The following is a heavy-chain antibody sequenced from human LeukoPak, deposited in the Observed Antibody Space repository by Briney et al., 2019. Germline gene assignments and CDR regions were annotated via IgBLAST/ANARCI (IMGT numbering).Heavy chain of an antibody. V-gene: IGHV1-2*02. CDR1: GYTFTGYY. CDR2: INPNSGGT. Sequence: GASVKVSCKASGYTFTGYYMHWVRQAPGQGLEWMGWINPNSGGTNYAQKFQGRVTMTRDTSTSTVYMELSSLRSEDTAVYYCARDPETRYWGQGTLVTVSS. CDR3: ARDPETRY. J-gene: IGHJ4*02. D-gene: IGHD1-14*01.